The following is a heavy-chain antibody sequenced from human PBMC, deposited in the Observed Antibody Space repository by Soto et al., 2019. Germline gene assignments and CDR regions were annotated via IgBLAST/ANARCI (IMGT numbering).Heavy chain of an antibody. CDR1: GFTFSGSA. Sequence: EVQLVESGGGLVQPGGSLKLSCAASGFTFSGSAMHWVRQASGKGLEWVGRIRSKANSYATAYAASVKGRFTISRDDSKNTAYLQMNSLKTEDTAVYYCTRMGGVVAAQRPNYYYGMDVWGQGTTVTVSS. CDR3: TRMGGVVAAQRPNYYYGMDV. J-gene: IGHJ6*02. CDR2: IRSKANSYAT. V-gene: IGHV3-73*02. D-gene: IGHD2-15*01.